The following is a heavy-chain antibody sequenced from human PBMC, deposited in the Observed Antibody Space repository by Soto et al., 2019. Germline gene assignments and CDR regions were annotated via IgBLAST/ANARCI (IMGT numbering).Heavy chain of an antibody. Sequence: ASVKVSCKASGYTFTSYYMHWVRQAPGQGLEWMGIINPSGGSTSYAQKFQGRVTMTRDTSTSTVYMELSSLRGDDTAIYYCVRWGDKYNLLDYWGPGPPVTVSS. V-gene: IGHV1-46*01. D-gene: IGHD1-20*01. CDR2: INPSGGST. J-gene: IGHJ4*02. CDR3: VRWGDKYNLLDY. CDR1: GYTFTSYY.